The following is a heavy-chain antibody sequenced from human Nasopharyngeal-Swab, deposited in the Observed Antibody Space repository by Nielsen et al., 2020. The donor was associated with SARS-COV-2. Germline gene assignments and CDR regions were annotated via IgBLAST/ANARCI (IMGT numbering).Heavy chain of an antibody. V-gene: IGHV3-33*01. D-gene: IGHD6-19*01. CDR2: IWYDGSNK. Sequence: GESLKISCAASGFTFSSYGMHWVRQAQGKGLEWVAVIWYDGSNKYYADSVKGRFTISRDNSKNTLYLQMNSLRAEDTAVYYCASAPSIAVAAGYGMDVWGQGTTVTVSS. CDR3: ASAPSIAVAAGYGMDV. CDR1: GFTFSSYG. J-gene: IGHJ6*02.